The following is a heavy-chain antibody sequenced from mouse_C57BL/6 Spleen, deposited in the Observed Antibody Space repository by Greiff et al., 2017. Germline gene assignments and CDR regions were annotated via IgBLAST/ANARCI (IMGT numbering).Heavy chain of an antibody. CDR3: ATYDVDAMDY. CDR1: GYTFTSYW. CDR2: IYPSDSET. Sequence: QVQLQQPGAELVRPGSSVKLSCKASGYTFTSYWMDWVKQRPGQGLEWIGNIYPSDSETHYNQKFKDKATLTVDKSSSTAYMQLSSLTSEDSAVYYCATYDVDAMDYWGQGTSVTVSS. D-gene: IGHD2-12*01. V-gene: IGHV1-61*01. J-gene: IGHJ4*01.